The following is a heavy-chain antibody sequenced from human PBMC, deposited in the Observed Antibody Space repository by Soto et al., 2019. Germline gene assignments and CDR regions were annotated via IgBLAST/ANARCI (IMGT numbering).Heavy chain of an antibody. Sequence: GGSLRLSCAASGFTFSSYAMHWVRQAPGKGLEWVAVISYDGSNKYYADSVKGRFTISRDNSKNTLYLQMNSLRAEDTAVYYCARDYWDDYDSNFGGMDVWGQGTTVTVSS. CDR3: ARDYWDDYDSNFGGMDV. CDR1: GFTFSSYA. J-gene: IGHJ6*02. D-gene: IGHD3-22*01. V-gene: IGHV3-30-3*01. CDR2: ISYDGSNK.